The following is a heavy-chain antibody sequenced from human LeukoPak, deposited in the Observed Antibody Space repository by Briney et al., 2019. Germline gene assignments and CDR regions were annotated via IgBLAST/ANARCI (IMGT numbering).Heavy chain of an antibody. Sequence: SETLSLTCTVSGGSISSSSYYWGWIRQPPGKGLEWIGSIYYSGSTYYNPSLKSRVTISVDTSKNQFSLKLSSVTAADTAVYYCARAPPWFGCSSTSCSSYYYYYYMDVWGKGTTVTVSS. CDR2: IYYSGST. D-gene: IGHD2-2*01. CDR1: GGSISSSSYY. CDR3: ARAPPWFGCSSTSCSSYYYYYYMDV. V-gene: IGHV4-39*01. J-gene: IGHJ6*03.